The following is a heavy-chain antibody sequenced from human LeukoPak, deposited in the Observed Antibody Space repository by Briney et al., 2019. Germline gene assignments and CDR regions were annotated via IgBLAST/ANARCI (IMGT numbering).Heavy chain of an antibody. CDR2: IYYSGST. Sequence: SETLSLTCTVSGGSISSYYWSWLRQPPGKGLEWIGYIYYSGSTYYNPSLKSRVTISVDTSKNQFSLKLSSVTAADTAVYYCARNGYYGRYVDCWGQGTLVTVSS. CDR3: ARNGYYGRYVDC. CDR1: GGSISSYY. V-gene: IGHV4-59*08. J-gene: IGHJ4*02. D-gene: IGHD3-10*01.